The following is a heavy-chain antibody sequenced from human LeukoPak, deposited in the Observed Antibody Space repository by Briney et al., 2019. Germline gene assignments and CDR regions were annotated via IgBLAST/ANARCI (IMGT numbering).Heavy chain of an antibody. CDR1: GFTFSSYA. D-gene: IGHD3-22*01. J-gene: IGHJ4*02. CDR3: ARSGIYYDSSGYYYRPFDY. V-gene: IGHV3-64*01. Sequence: GGSLRLSCAASGFTFSSYAMHWVRQAPGKGLEYVSVISSNGGSTYYANSVKGRFTISRDNSKNTLYLQMGSLRAEDMAVYYCARSGIYYDSSGYYYRPFDYWGQGTLVTVSS. CDR2: ISSNGGST.